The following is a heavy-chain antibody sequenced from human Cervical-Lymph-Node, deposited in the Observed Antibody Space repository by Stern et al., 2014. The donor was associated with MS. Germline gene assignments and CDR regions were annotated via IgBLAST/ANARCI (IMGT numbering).Heavy chain of an antibody. Sequence: VQLVESGGGLVKPGGSLRLSCAASGFTFSDYYMSWIRQAPGKGLQWVSYISSSGKTIYYADSVKGRFTISRDNANNSVYLQMNSLRADDTAIYYCARGKIPTAITYWGQGALVTVSS. CDR1: GFTFSDYY. CDR2: ISSSGKTI. V-gene: IGHV3-11*01. CDR3: ARGKIPTAITY. D-gene: IGHD2-2*01. J-gene: IGHJ4*02.